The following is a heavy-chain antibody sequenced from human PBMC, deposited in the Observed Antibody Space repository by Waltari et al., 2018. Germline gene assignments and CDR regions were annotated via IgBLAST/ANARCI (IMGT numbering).Heavy chain of an antibody. CDR2: IIPIFGKA. D-gene: IGHD2-2*01. CDR3: ARVYCSSTSCYFLGGMDV. CDR1: GGTFSSYA. Sequence: QVQLVQSGAEVKKPGSSVKVSCKASGGTFSSYAISWVRQAPGQGLEWMGGIIPIFGKANYAQKCQGRVTITADESTSTAYMELSSLRSEDTAVYYCARVYCSSTSCYFLGGMDVWGQGTTVTVSS. J-gene: IGHJ6*02. V-gene: IGHV1-69*01.